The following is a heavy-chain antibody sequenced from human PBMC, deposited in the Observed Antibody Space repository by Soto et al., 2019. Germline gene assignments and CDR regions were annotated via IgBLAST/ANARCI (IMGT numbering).Heavy chain of an antibody. D-gene: IGHD3-3*01. CDR3: AKGRFLEWLRFDY. CDR2: ISGSGGRR. J-gene: IGHJ4*02. Sequence: EVQLLESGGGLVQPGGSLRLSCAASGFTFSSYAMSWVRQTPGKGLEWVSGISGSGGRRYYADSVKGRFTISRDNSKNTMYLQMNSLRAEDTAVYYCAKGRFLEWLRFDYWGQGTLVTVSS. CDR1: GFTFSSYA. V-gene: IGHV3-23*01.